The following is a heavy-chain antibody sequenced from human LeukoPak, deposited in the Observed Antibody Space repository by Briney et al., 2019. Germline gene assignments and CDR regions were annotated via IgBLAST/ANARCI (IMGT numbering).Heavy chain of an antibody. V-gene: IGHV1-46*01. CDR3: ARSYCSSTSCPIDNWFDP. D-gene: IGHD2-2*01. J-gene: IGHJ5*02. CDR2: INPSGGST. Sequence: GASVKVSCKASGYTFTSYYMHWVRQAPGQGLEWMGIINPSGGSTSYAQKFQGRVTMTRDMSTSTVYMELSSLRSEDTAVYYCARSYCSSTSCPIDNWFDPWGQGTLVTVSS. CDR1: GYTFTSYY.